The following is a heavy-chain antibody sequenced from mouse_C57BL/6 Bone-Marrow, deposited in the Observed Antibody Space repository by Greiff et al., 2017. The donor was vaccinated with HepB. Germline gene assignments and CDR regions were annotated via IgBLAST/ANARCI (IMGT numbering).Heavy chain of an antibody. CDR2: IDPSDSET. CDR1: GYTFTSYW. CDR3: ASHYYGSSWYFDV. Sequence: VQLQQSGAELVRPGSSVKLSCKASGYTFTSYWMHWVKQRPIQGLEWIGNIDPSDSETHYNQKFKDKATLTVDKSSSTAYMQLSSLTSEDSAVYYCASHYYGSSWYFDVWGTGTTVTVSS. J-gene: IGHJ1*03. D-gene: IGHD1-1*01. V-gene: IGHV1-52*01.